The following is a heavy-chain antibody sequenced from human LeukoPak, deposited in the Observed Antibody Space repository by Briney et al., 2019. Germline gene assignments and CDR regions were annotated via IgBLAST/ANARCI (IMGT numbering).Heavy chain of an antibody. J-gene: IGHJ3*02. CDR2: ISYDGSNK. D-gene: IGHD6-13*01. CDR3: ARDDTPIAAVAFDI. Sequence: HPGGSLRLSCAASGFTFSSYAMHWVRQAPGKGLEWVAVISYDGSNKYYADSVKGRFTISRDNSKNTLYLQMNSLRAEDTAVYYCARDDTPIAAVAFDIWGQGTMVTVSP. V-gene: IGHV3-30*04. CDR1: GFTFSSYA.